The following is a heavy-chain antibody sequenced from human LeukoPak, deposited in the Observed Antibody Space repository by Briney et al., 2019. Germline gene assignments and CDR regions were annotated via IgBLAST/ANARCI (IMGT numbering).Heavy chain of an antibody. Sequence: PGGSLRLSCAASGFTFSNNYMSWVRRAAGKGLEWVALIYSGGSTYYADSVKGRFTISRDNSKNTLHLQMNSLRAEDTAVYYCVRNSGDLGAWGQGTLVTVSS. V-gene: IGHV3-53*01. CDR2: IYSGGST. CDR3: VRNSGDLGA. CDR1: GFTFSNNY. D-gene: IGHD2-21*01. J-gene: IGHJ5*02.